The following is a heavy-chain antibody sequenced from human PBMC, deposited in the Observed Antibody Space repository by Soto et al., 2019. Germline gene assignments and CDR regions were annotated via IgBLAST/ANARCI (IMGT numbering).Heavy chain of an antibody. CDR1: GYTFTSYD. J-gene: IGHJ6*02. CDR2: MNPNSGNT. V-gene: IGHV1-8*01. Sequence: ASVKVSCKASGYTFTSYDINWVRQATGQGLEWMGWMNPNSGNTGYAQKFQGRVTMIRNTSISTAYMELSSLRSEDTAVYYCARVGMYYDILTGRFDYYYYGMDVWGQGTTVTVSS. CDR3: ARVGMYYDILTGRFDYYYYGMDV. D-gene: IGHD3-9*01.